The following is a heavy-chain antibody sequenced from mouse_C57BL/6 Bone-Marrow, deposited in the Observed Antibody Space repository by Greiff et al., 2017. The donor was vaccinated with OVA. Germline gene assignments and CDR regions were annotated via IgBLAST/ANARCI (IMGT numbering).Heavy chain of an antibody. CDR1: GFTFSGYA. CDR3: ATYYSNYKAGLFAY. CDR2: ISDGGSYT. V-gene: IGHV5-4*01. Sequence: EVHLVESGGDLVKPGGSLKLSCAASGFTFSGYAMSWVRQTPEKRLEWVATISDGGSYTYHPDNVKGRFTISRDNAKNNLYLQMSHLKSEDTAMYYCATYYSNYKAGLFAYWGQGTLVTVSA. D-gene: IGHD2-5*01. J-gene: IGHJ3*01.